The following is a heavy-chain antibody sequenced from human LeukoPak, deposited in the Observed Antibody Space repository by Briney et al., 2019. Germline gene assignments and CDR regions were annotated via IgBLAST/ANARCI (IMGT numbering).Heavy chain of an antibody. CDR3: ARPETQYSSGLDGFDI. D-gene: IGHD6-19*01. CDR2: INSDGSRT. Sequence: PGGCLRLSCAASGFTFSTYRMHWVRQAPGKGLVWVSRINSDGSRTTYADSVKGRFTISRDNAKNTLYLQMNSLRTEDTAVYYCARPETQYSSGLDGFDIWGQETMVTVSS. J-gene: IGHJ3*02. CDR1: GFTFSTYR. V-gene: IGHV3-74*01.